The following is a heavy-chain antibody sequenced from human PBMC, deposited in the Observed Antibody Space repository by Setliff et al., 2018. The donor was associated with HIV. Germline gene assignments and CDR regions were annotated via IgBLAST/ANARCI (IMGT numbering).Heavy chain of an antibody. CDR1: GYTFTGYH. CDR3: ARAGGPRHYNYFYYMDV. V-gene: IGHV1-18*04. CDR2: ISAYNGNT. J-gene: IGHJ6*03. Sequence: ASVKVSCKASGYTFTGYHVHWVRQAPGQGLEWMGWISAYNGNTNYAQKLQGRVTMTTDTSTSTAYMELRSLRSDDTAVYYCARAGGPRHYNYFYYMDVWGTGTTVTVSS.